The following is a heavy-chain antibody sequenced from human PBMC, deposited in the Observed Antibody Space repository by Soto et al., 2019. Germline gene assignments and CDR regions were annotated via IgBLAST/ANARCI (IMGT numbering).Heavy chain of an antibody. D-gene: IGHD3-22*01. CDR3: ARQIYDSDTGPNFQYYFDS. Sequence: GESLNVRWKGSGYSFAGYWVTWVRKKPGKGLEWMGRIDPSDSQTYYSPSFRGHVTVSVTKSITTVFLQWSSLRASDTAMYYCARQIYDSDTGPNFQYYFDSWGQGTPVTVSS. J-gene: IGHJ4*02. CDR2: IDPSDSQT. CDR1: GYSFAGYW. V-gene: IGHV5-10-1*01.